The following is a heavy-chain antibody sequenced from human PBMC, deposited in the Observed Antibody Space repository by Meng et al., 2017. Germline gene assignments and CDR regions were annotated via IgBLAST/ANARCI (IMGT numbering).Heavy chain of an antibody. CDR2: IFYSGST. Sequence: ESLKISCTVSGDSVSSANYYWSWIRQPPGKELEWIGYIFYSGSTIYNPSLKSRVTMSVDTSKNQFSLNLSSVTAADTAVYYCARAFCRGGGCYTFDYWGQGTLVTVSS. J-gene: IGHJ4*02. V-gene: IGHV4-61*01. CDR3: ARAFCRGGGCYTFDY. CDR1: GDSVSSANYY. D-gene: IGHD2-15*01.